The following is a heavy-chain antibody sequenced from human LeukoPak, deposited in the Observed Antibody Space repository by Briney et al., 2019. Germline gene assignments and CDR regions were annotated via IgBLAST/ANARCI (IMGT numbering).Heavy chain of an antibody. J-gene: IGHJ4*02. CDR2: ISYDGSNK. CDR1: GFTFSNYA. CDR3: TTELDVRPNHY. Sequence: GGSLRLSCAASGFTFSNYAIHWVRQAPGKGLEWVAVISYDGSNKYYADSVKGRFTISRDDSKNTLYLQMNSLNSEDTAVYYCTTELDVRPNHYWGQGTLVTVSS. V-gene: IGHV3-30*04. D-gene: IGHD1-14*01.